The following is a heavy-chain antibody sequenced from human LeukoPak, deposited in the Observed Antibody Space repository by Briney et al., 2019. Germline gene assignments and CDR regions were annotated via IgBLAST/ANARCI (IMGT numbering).Heavy chain of an antibody. CDR1: DGSFSGYY. V-gene: IGHV4-34*01. CDR2: INHSGST. Sequence: SETLSLTCAVYDGSFSGYYWSRIRQPPGKGLEWIGEINHSGSTNYNPSLKSRVTISVDTSKNQFSLKLTSVTAADTAVYYCARFHYHYDRSRPEWWFDPWGQGTLVTVSS. J-gene: IGHJ5*02. D-gene: IGHD3-22*01. CDR3: ARFHYHYDRSRPEWWFDP.